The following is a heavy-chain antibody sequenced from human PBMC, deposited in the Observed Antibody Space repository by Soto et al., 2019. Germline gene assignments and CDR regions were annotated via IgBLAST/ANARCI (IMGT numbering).Heavy chain of an antibody. Sequence: SETLSLTCTVSGGSISSSPYYWSWVRQPPGKGLEWIGYIYYSGSTNYNPSLKSRVTISVDTSKNQFSLKLSSVTAADTAVYYCARAPRGNYGYPPYFDYWGQGTLVTVSS. CDR3: ARAPRGNYGYPPYFDY. D-gene: IGHD3-10*01. CDR2: IYYSGST. CDR1: GGSISSSPYY. V-gene: IGHV4-61*01. J-gene: IGHJ4*02.